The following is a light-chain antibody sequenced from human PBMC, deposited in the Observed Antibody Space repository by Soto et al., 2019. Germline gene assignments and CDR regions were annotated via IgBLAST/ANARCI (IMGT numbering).Light chain of an antibody. CDR1: QSINSN. J-gene: IGKJ1*01. Sequence: DIVLTQSPSTLSVSLGERPTISCGASQSINSNLTWYQQKLGQAPRLLIYTASTMDSGVPARFSGSGSETEFILTISSLQPEDFAVYYCQEYNTGPWTFGQGTKVDIK. CDR2: TAS. CDR3: QEYNTGPWT. V-gene: IGKV3-15*01.